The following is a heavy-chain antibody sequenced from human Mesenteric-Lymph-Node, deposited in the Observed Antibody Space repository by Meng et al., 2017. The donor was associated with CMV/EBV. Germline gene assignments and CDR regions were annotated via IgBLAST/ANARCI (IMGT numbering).Heavy chain of an antibody. D-gene: IGHD6-13*01. CDR1: GITFRSYR. J-gene: IGHJ4*02. CDR3: ARESAAALFDY. V-gene: IGHV3-74*01. CDR2: IKSDGSST. Sequence: SGAASGITFRSYRMYWVRQAPGKGLVWGSRIKSDGSSTSYADSVKGRFTISRDNAKNTLYLQMNSLRAEDTAVYYCARESAAALFDYWGQGTLVTVSS.